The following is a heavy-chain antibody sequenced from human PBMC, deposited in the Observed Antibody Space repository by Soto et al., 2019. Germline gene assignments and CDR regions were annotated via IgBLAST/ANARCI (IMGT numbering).Heavy chain of an antibody. CDR2: VHYTGRP. D-gene: IGHD1-26*01. V-gene: IGHV4-59*13. CDR1: GVSISRSS. Sequence: KSSETLSLTCTVSGVSISRSSWSWIRQPPGKELEWIGYVHYTGRPTYSPSLRSRVTISVDTSKNQLFLKLNSATTADTAVYFCARGGNSGTDALDFWGQGIQVTVSS. J-gene: IGHJ4*02. CDR3: ARGGNSGTDALDF.